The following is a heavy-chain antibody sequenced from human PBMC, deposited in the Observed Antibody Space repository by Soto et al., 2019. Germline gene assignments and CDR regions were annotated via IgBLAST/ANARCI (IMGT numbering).Heavy chain of an antibody. J-gene: IGHJ4*02. D-gene: IGHD2-15*01. Sequence: QVQLVQSGAEVKKPGASVKVSCKASGYTFTSYGITWVRQAPGQGLEWMGWISAYNGNTNYAQKLQGRVTMTTDTSTSTACMELRHLRSDDTDVDYCERAVLTPLGIVVVVASNGHFDYWGQGTLVTVAS. V-gene: IGHV1-18*01. CDR1: GYTFTSYG. CDR3: ERAVLTPLGIVVVVASNGHFDY. CDR2: ISAYNGNT.